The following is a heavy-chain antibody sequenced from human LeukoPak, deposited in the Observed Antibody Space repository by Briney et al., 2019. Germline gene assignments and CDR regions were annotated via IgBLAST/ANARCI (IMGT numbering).Heavy chain of an antibody. Sequence: SVKVSCKASGGTFSRYTISWVRQAPGQGLEWMGRIIPILGIANYAQKFQGRVTITADKSTSTAYMELSSLRSEDTAVYYCARPLSPGIAAAAFDYWGQGTLVTVSS. CDR1: GGTFSRYT. CDR2: IIPILGIA. D-gene: IGHD6-13*01. V-gene: IGHV1-69*02. CDR3: ARPLSPGIAAAAFDY. J-gene: IGHJ4*02.